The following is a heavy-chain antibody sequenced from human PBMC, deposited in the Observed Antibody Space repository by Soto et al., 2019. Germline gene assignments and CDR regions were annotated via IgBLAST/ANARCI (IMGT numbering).Heavy chain of an antibody. CDR1: GYTFASYG. J-gene: IGHJ6*02. CDR3: ASGVQVAGATAYYYYYGMDV. V-gene: IGHV1-18*01. CDR2: ISAYNGNT. Sequence: ASVKVSCKASGYTFASYGISWVRQAPGQGLEWMGWISAYNGNTNYAQKLQGRVTMTTDTSTSTAYMELRSLRSDDTAVYYCASGVQVAGATAYYYYYGMDVWGQGTTVTVSS. D-gene: IGHD6-19*01.